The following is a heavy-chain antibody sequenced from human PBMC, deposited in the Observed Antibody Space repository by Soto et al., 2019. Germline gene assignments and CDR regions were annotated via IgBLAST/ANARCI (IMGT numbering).Heavy chain of an antibody. CDR3: ARHPERIAQIGWFDP. D-gene: IGHD6-13*01. Sequence: EVQLVESGGGLVQPGGSLRLSCAASGFTFSSYSMNWVRQAPGKGLEWVSYISSSSSTIYYADSEKGRFTISRDNAKNSLYRQMNSLRAEDTAVYYCARHPERIAQIGWFDPWGQGTLVTVSS. V-gene: IGHV3-48*01. CDR2: ISSSSSTI. CDR1: GFTFSSYS. J-gene: IGHJ5*02.